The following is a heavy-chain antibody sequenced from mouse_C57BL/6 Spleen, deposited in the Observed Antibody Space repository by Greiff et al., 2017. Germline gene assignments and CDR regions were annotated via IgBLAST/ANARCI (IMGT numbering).Heavy chain of an antibody. V-gene: IGHV1-72*01. CDR3: AREVGYYDGSSFYYFDY. CDR2: IDPNSGGT. J-gene: IGHJ2*01. D-gene: IGHD1-1*01. Sequence: QVQLQQSGAELVKPGASVKLSCKASGYTFTSYWMHWVKQRPGRGLEWIGRIDPNSGGTKYNEKFKSKATLTVDKPSRTAYMQLSSLTSEDSAVYYCAREVGYYDGSSFYYFDYWGQGTTLTVSS. CDR1: GYTFTSYW.